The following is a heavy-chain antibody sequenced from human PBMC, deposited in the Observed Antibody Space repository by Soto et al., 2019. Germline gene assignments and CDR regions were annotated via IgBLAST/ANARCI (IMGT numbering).Heavy chain of an antibody. CDR2: IGGGGTDT. D-gene: IGHD1-20*01. CDR3: AKDAVPYNGKWDWFDS. V-gene: IGHV3-23*01. Sequence: DVQLLESGGGLVPPGGSLTLSCAASRFTFSDFAMSWVRQAPGKGLERVSSIGGGGTDTYYADSVKGRFTISRDNSKNTLYLQMDGLRDEDTAVYYCAKDAVPYNGKWDWFDSWGQGTLVIVSS. J-gene: IGHJ5*01. CDR1: RFTFSDFA.